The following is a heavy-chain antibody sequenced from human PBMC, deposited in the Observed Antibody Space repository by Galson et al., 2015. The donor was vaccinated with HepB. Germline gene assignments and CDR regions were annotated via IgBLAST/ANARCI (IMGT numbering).Heavy chain of an antibody. D-gene: IGHD5-24*01. Sequence: SLRLSCAASGFTFSSYSMNWVRQAPGKGLEWVSSISSSSSYIYYADSVKGRFTISRGNAKNSLYLQMNSLRAEDTAVYYCARDGGDGYNHDAFDIWGQGTRVTVSS. CDR3: ARDGGDGYNHDAFDI. CDR1: GFTFSSYS. V-gene: IGHV3-21*01. J-gene: IGHJ3*02. CDR2: ISSSSSYI.